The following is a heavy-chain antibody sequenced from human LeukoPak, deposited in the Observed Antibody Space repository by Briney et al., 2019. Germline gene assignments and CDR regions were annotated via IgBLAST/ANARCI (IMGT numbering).Heavy chain of an antibody. J-gene: IGHJ6*03. CDR3: ASSSSWYREGNSYYYYYMDV. CDR2: INPNSVGT. Sequence: ASVKVSCKASGYTFTGYYMHWVRQAPGQGLEWMGWINPNSVGTNYAQKFQGRVTMTRDTSISTAYMELSRLRSDDTAVYYCASSSSWYREGNSYYYYYMDVWGKGTTVTVSS. V-gene: IGHV1-2*02. CDR1: GYTFTGYY. D-gene: IGHD6-13*01.